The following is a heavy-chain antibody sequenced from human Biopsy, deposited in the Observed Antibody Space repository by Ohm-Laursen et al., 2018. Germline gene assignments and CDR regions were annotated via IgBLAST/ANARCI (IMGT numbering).Heavy chain of an antibody. J-gene: IGHJ6*02. D-gene: IGHD2-15*01. V-gene: IGHV4-59*08. CDR1: GGSISSYY. CDR3: ARMDCSGGSCHYYSYGMDV. Sequence: SETLSLTCTVSGGSISSYYWSWIRQPPGKGLEWIGFLYYNGFTNSNPSLKSRVTISVDPFRNQFSLKLSSVTAADTAVYYCARMDCSGGSCHYYSYGMDVWGQGTTVTVSS. CDR2: LYYNGFT.